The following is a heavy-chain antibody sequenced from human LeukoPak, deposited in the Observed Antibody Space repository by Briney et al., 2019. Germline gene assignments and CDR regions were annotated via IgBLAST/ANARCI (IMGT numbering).Heavy chain of an antibody. Sequence: GASVKVSCKASGYTFTGYYMHWVRQAPGQGLEWMGWINPNSGGTNYAQKFQGRVTMTRDTSISTAYMELSRLRSDDTAVYYCAGTPKYYYDSSGSGAFDIWGQGTMVTVSS. D-gene: IGHD3-22*01. J-gene: IGHJ3*02. CDR3: AGTPKYYYDSSGSGAFDI. CDR1: GYTFTGYY. CDR2: INPNSGGT. V-gene: IGHV1-2*02.